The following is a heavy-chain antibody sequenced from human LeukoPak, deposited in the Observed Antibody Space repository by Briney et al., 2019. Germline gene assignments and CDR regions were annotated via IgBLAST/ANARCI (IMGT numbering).Heavy chain of an antibody. J-gene: IGHJ4*02. CDR1: GESFTSYW. Sequence: GESLKISCKGSGESFTSYWIGWVRQMPGKGLEWMGIIYPGDSDIRYSPSFQGQVTISADKSISTAYLQWSSLQASDTAMYYCARTGPDSNYEMDYWGPGTLVTVSS. V-gene: IGHV5-51*01. D-gene: IGHD4-11*01. CDR3: ARTGPDSNYEMDY. CDR2: IYPGDSDI.